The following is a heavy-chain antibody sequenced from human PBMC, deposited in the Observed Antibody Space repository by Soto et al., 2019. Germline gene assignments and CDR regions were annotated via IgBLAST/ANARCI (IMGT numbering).Heavy chain of an antibody. D-gene: IGHD3-10*01. CDR2: ISSSSSTI. CDR1: GFTFSSYS. J-gene: IGHJ3*02. Sequence: EVQLVESGGGLVQPGGSLRLSCAASGFTFSSYSMNWVRQAPGKGLEWVSYISSSSSTIYYADSVKGRFTISRDNAKNSLYLQMNSLRDEDTAVYYCAVLWFGELRAFDIWGQGTMVTVSS. CDR3: AVLWFGELRAFDI. V-gene: IGHV3-48*02.